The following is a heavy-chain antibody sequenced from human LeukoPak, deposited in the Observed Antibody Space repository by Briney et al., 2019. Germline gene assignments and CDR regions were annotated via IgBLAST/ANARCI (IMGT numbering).Heavy chain of an antibody. D-gene: IGHD4-17*01. Sequence: KSSETLSLTCTVSGGSLSRYQGSWIGEPAGKGVEGFGCLYTSGSTNYNPSLKRRVTMSLDTSKNQFSLKVTSVTAADTALYYCARDLSPLYGRYYYYHMDVWGKGTTVTVSS. J-gene: IGHJ6*03. V-gene: IGHV4-4*07. CDR1: GGSLSRYQ. CDR3: ARDLSPLYGRYYYYHMDV. CDR2: LYTSGST.